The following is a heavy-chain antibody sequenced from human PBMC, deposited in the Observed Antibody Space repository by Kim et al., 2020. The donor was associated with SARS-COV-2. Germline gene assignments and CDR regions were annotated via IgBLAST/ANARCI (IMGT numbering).Heavy chain of an antibody. Sequence: ASVKVSCKASGYTFTSYAMHWVRQAPGQRLEWMGWINAGNGNTKYSQKFQGRVTITRDTSASTAYMELSSLRSEDTAVYYCARDGSWDYYYYGMDVWGQGTTVTVSS. CDR3: ARDGSWDYYYYGMDV. V-gene: IGHV1-3*01. CDR2: INAGNGNT. J-gene: IGHJ6*02. CDR1: GYTFTSYA. D-gene: IGHD1-26*01.